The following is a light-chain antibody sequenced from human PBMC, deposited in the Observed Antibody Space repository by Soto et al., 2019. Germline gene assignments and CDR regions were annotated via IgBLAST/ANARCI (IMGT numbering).Light chain of an antibody. Sequence: DVVMTQSPLSLPVTLGQPASISCRSTQSFIHSNGNTYLTWFQQRPGQSPRRLIYQVFNRDSGVQDRFSGSGSGTDFTLKISRVEAEDVGVYYCMQGSLWPFTFGQGTRLEIK. CDR1: QSFIHSNGNTY. CDR3: MQGSLWPFT. J-gene: IGKJ2*01. V-gene: IGKV2-30*02. CDR2: QVF.